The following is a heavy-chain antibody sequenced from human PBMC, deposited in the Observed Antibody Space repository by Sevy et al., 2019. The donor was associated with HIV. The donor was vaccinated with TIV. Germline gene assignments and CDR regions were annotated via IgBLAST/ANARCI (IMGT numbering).Heavy chain of an antibody. CDR3: TTRPYGSIIDY. D-gene: IGHD3-10*01. Sequence: GGSLRLSCGGSGFNLSSASMNWVRQAPGRGLEWVARIKAKIDGETTDYGAPGKGRFIISRDDSRKTVYVQLNSVKSEDTAMYFCTTRPYGSIIDYWGQGTLVTVSS. CDR2: IKAKIDGETT. V-gene: IGHV3-15*05. J-gene: IGHJ4*02. CDR1: GFNLSSAS.